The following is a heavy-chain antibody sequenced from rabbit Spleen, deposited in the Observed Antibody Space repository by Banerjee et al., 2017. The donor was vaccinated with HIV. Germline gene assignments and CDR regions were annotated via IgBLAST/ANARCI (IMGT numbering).Heavy chain of an antibody. J-gene: IGHJ4*02. CDR1: GFSLNNYD. Sequence: QSVEESGGRLVTPGTPLTLTCTVSGFSLNNYDMTWVRQAPGKGLEYIGFSNIASSAFYADWAKGRFTISRTSTTMDLKITSPTTEDTATYFCARSLGGDIASYNIWGPGTLVTVS. V-gene: IGHV1S69*01. CDR3: ARSLGGDIASYNI. CDR2: SNIASSA. D-gene: IGHD2-1*01.